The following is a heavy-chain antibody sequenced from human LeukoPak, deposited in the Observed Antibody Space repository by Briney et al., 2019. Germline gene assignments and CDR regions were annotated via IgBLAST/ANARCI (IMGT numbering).Heavy chain of an antibody. CDR3: ARGIWSARTVDYYLDY. CDR2: INAGNSHT. V-gene: IGHV1-3*01. D-gene: IGHD2-21*01. Sequence: WASVKVSCKASGYTFKDFAIHWVRQAPGQRFEWMGWINAGNSHTKYSQNFQGRISITRGSSASTVYMELSSLTSEDTAIYYCARGIWSARTVDYYLDYWGQGALVTVSS. J-gene: IGHJ4*02. CDR1: GYTFKDFA.